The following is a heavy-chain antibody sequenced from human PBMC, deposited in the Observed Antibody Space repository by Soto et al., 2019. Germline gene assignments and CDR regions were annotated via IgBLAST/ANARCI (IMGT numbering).Heavy chain of an antibody. CDR1: GYTFTSYA. Sequence: QVQLVQSGAEVKKPGASVKVSCKDSGYTFTSYAMHWVRQAPGQRLEWMGWINAGNGNTKYSQKFQGRVTITRDTSASTAYMELISLRSDDTAVYYCARDPGYSYGYNWGQGTLVTVSS. D-gene: IGHD5-18*01. V-gene: IGHV1-3*01. J-gene: IGHJ4*02. CDR2: INAGNGNT. CDR3: ARDPGYSYGYN.